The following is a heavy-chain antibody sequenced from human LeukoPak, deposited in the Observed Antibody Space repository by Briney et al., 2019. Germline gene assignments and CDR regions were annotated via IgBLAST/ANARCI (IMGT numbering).Heavy chain of an antibody. CDR3: ARGVSRSGWYKANYYYYGMDV. D-gene: IGHD6-19*01. J-gene: IGHJ6*02. CDR1: GGTFSSYA. CDR2: IIPIFGTA. V-gene: IGHV1-69*13. Sequence: SVKVSCKASGGTFSSYAISWVRQAPGQGLEWMGGIIPIFGTADYAQKFQGRVTITADESTSTAYMELSSLRSEDTAVYYCARGVSRSGWYKANYYYYGMDVWGQGTTVTVSS.